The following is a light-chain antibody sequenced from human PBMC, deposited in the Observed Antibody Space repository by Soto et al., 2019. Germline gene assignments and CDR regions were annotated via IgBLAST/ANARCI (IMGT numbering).Light chain of an antibody. CDR3: QQSYSTPKT. Sequence: DIQMTQSPSSLSASVGDRVTSACRASQTISTFLNWYQLKPGKAPKLLIYAASSLHIGVPSRFSGSGSGTDFTLTISSLQPEDFATYFCQQSYSTPKTFGQGTKVEIK. CDR2: AAS. CDR1: QTISTF. J-gene: IGKJ1*01. V-gene: IGKV1-39*01.